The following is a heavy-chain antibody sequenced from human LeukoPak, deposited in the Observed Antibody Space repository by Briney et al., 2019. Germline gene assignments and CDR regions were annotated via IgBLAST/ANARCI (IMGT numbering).Heavy chain of an antibody. Sequence: GGSLRLSCTASGFTFNRYAMSWVRQAPGKGLEWVSAISSSDPNTYYADSVRGRFTISRDNSKNTLYLQMNSLRVEDTAVYYCAKRISASSGYDYWGQGTLVTVSS. CDR1: GFTFNRYA. D-gene: IGHD6-19*01. J-gene: IGHJ4*02. V-gene: IGHV3-23*01. CDR2: ISSSDPNT. CDR3: AKRISASSGYDY.